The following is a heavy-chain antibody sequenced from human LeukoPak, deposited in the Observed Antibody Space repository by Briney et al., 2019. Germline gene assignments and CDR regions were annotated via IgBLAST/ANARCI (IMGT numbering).Heavy chain of an antibody. V-gene: IGHV3-7*01. CDR3: ATLDWGNVDF. CDR1: GFPFTSYW. CDR2: INEDGSEI. D-gene: IGHD7-27*01. J-gene: IGHJ4*02. Sequence: PGGSLTFSCAGSGFPFTSYWMNWVRQSPGKGLEWVANINEDGSEIYYADSVRGRFTLSKDNAETSVYLQRNNLRAEARAVIYCATLDWGNVDFWGQGTQVTVSS.